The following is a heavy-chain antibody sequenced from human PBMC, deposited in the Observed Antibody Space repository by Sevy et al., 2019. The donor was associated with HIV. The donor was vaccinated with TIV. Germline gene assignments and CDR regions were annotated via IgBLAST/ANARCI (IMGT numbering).Heavy chain of an antibody. CDR1: GFIFSNYA. CDR3: ARVFGYYSDSSGNWDGAFSS. J-gene: IGHJ3*02. CDR2: IWYDGTDK. V-gene: IGHV3-33*01. Sequence: GGSLRLSCATSGFIFSNYAMHWIRQAPGKGLEWVAVIWYDGTDKYYADSVQGRFTISRDNSKNTLYLQMNSLRVEDTAIYYCARVFGYYSDSSGNWDGAFSSWGQGTMVTVSS. D-gene: IGHD3-22*01.